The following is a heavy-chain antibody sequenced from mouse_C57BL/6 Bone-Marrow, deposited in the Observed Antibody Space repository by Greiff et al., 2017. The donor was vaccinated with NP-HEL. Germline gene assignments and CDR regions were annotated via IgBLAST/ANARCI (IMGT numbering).Heavy chain of an antibody. D-gene: IGHD1-1*01. Sequence: VKLVESGAELVKPGASVKISCKASGYTFTDYYINWVKQRPGQGLEWIGKIGPGSGSTYYNEKFKGKATLTADKSSSTAYMQLSSLTSEDSAVYFCARRVYYYGSSYYAMDYWGQGTSVTVSS. CDR3: ARRVYYYGSSYYAMDY. V-gene: IGHV1-77*01. CDR1: GYTFTDYY. J-gene: IGHJ4*01. CDR2: IGPGSGST.